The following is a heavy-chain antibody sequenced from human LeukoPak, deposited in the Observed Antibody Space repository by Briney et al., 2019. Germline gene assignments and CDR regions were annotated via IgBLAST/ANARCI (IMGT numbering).Heavy chain of an antibody. CDR3: ARVSGGSLITSIRFDY. CDR2: INPSGGST. V-gene: IGHV1-46*01. J-gene: IGHJ4*02. CDR1: GYTFTSYY. Sequence: GASVKVSCKASGYTFTSYYMRWVRQAPGQGLEWMGIINPSGGSTSYAQKFQGRVTMTRDTSTSTVYMELSSLRSEDTAVYYCARVSGGSLITSIRFDYWGQGTLVTVSS. D-gene: IGHD2-15*01.